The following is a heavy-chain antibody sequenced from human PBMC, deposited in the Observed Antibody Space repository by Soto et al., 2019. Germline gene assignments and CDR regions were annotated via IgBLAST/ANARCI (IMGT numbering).Heavy chain of an antibody. Sequence: EVQLVASGGGLVQPGGSLRLSCAASGFTFSDSWMNWVRQAPGKGLEWVANIKHDGSEQYYVGSVEGRFTISRDNAKNSLYLQMNSLKAEDTAVYYCARASRTATVLWGQGTLVTVSS. J-gene: IGHJ4*02. CDR1: GFTFSDSW. CDR3: ARASRTATVL. V-gene: IGHV3-7*05. CDR2: IKHDGSEQ. D-gene: IGHD1-1*01.